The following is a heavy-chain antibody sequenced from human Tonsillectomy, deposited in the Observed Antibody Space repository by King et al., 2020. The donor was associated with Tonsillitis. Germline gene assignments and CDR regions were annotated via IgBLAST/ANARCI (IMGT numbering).Heavy chain of an antibody. CDR3: ASNFRYFDWVFHFDN. Sequence: VQLQESCPGLVKPSGTLSLTCAVSGASITSNNWWNWVRQAPGKGLEWIGDIYYSGTTNYNPSLESRVTISVDGSQNQFSLKLTSVTAADTAVYYCASNFRYFDWVFHFDNWGRGTLVTVSS. J-gene: IGHJ4*02. CDR2: IYYSGTT. V-gene: IGHV4-4*02. D-gene: IGHD3-9*01. CDR1: GASITSNNW.